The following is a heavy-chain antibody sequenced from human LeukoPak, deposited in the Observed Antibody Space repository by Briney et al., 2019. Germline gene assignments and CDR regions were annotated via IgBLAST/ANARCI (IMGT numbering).Heavy chain of an antibody. CDR2: IYPGDSDT. D-gene: IGHD6-13*01. CDR1: GYSFTSYW. CDR3: ARPKYSSSWYSGFDP. V-gene: IGHV5-51*01. J-gene: IGHJ5*02. Sequence: GSLKISCKGSGYSFTSYWIGWMRQMPGKGLEWMGIIYPGDSDTRYSPSFQGQVTISADKSISTAYLQWSSLKASDTAMYYCARPKYSSSWYSGFDPWGQGTLVTVSS.